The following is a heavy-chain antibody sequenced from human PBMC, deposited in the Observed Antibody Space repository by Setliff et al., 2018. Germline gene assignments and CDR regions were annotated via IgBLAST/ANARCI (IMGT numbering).Heavy chain of an antibody. D-gene: IGHD2-2*01. CDR1: GNTFTGYY. CDR3: ARGPPDFVVVPAAAKFDF. J-gene: IGHJ4*02. V-gene: IGHV1-2*02. Sequence: GASVKVSCKASGNTFTGYYIHWLRQAPGQGLEWMGYINPNSGDTKNAQKFQGRVTMTTDTPTSTAYMELRSLRSDDTAVYYCARGPPDFVVVPAAAKFDFWGQGTLVTVSS. CDR2: INPNSGDT.